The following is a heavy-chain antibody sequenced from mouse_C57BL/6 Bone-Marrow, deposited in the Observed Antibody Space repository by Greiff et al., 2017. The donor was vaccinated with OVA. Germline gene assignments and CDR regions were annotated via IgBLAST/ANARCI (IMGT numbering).Heavy chain of an antibody. CDR1: GYTFTDHT. D-gene: IGHD2-4*01. CDR3: ARRVANYDYDGAWFAY. J-gene: IGHJ3*01. V-gene: IGHV1-78*01. CDR2: IYPRDGST. Sequence: QVQLQQSDAELVKPGASVTISCKVSGYTFTDHTIHWMKQRPEQGLEWIGYIYPRDGSTKYNEKFKGKATLTADKSSSTAYMQLNSLTSEDSAVYFCARRVANYDYDGAWFAYWGQGTLVTVSA.